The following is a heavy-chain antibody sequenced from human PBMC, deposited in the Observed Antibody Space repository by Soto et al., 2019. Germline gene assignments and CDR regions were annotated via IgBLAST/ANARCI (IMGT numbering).Heavy chain of an antibody. V-gene: IGHV3-23*01. CDR2: ISGSGGST. CDR3: AKDLPQPGRQGYFDL. J-gene: IGHJ2*01. D-gene: IGHD1-26*01. CDR1: GFTFSSYA. Sequence: GGSLRLSCAASGFTFSSYAMSWVRQAPGKGLEWVSAISGSGGSTYYADSVKGRFTISRDNSKNTRYLQMNSLRAEDKAVYTCAKDLPQPGRQGYFDLWGRGTLVTVSS.